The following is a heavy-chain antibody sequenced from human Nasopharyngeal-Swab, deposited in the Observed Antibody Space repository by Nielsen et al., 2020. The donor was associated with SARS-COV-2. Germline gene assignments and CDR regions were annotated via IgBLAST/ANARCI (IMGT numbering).Heavy chain of an antibody. Sequence: GESLKISCAASGFTFSSYWMSWVRQAPGKGLEWVANIKQDGSEKYYVDSLKGRFTISRDNAKNSLYLQMNSLRAEDTAVYYCARDKGDGYNSDYYYMDGWGKGTTVTVSS. CDR2: IKQDGSEK. J-gene: IGHJ6*03. D-gene: IGHD5-24*01. CDR1: GFTFSSYW. CDR3: ARDKGDGYNSDYYYMDG. V-gene: IGHV3-7*05.